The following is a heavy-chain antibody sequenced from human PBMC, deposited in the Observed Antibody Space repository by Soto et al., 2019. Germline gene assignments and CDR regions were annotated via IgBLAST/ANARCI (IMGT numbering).Heavy chain of an antibody. CDR3: ATFPNSGSWFFDS. V-gene: IGHV3-48*02. D-gene: IGHD6-13*01. CDR1: GFAFSSHS. J-gene: IGHJ4*02. Sequence: PGGSLRLSCVVSGFAFSSHSMNWVRQIPGRGLEWVAYVSSSSTTIYYAYSVKGRFTISRDNANNSLYLQMNSLGDEDTAVYFPATFPNSGSWFFDSWRQGTQVTVSS. CDR2: VSSSSTTI.